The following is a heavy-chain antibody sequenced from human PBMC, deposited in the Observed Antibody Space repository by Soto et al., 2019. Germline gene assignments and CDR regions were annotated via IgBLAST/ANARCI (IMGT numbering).Heavy chain of an antibody. D-gene: IGHD6-13*01. CDR1: GFTFSSYG. CDR3: ARDTWGYSSSQEYFQH. V-gene: IGHV3-33*01. J-gene: IGHJ1*01. Sequence: GGSLRLSCAASGFTFSSYGMHWVRQAPGKGLEWVAVIWYDGSNKYYADSVKGRFTISRDNSKNTLYLQMNSLRAEDTAVYYCARDTWGYSSSQEYFQHWGQGTLVTVSS. CDR2: IWYDGSNK.